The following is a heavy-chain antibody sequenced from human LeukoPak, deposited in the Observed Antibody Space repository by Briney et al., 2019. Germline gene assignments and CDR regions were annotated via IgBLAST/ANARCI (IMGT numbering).Heavy chain of an antibody. V-gene: IGHV4-59*01. D-gene: IGHD4-11*01. CDR1: GGSISSYY. J-gene: IGHJ4*02. Sequence: PSETLSLTCTVSGGSISSYYWSWIRQHPGKGLEGIGYIYYSGSTNYNPSLERRVTISVSTSKNQFSLNMSSVPAADTAVYYCARYDYSNFWGHFDYWGQGTLVTVSS. CDR2: IYYSGST. CDR3: ARYDYSNFWGHFDY.